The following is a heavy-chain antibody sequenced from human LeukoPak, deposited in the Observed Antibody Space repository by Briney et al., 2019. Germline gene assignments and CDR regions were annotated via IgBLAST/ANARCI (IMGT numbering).Heavy chain of an antibody. V-gene: IGHV3-23*01. D-gene: IGHD3-22*01. CDR2: ISGSGGST. J-gene: IGHJ4*02. CDR3: AGTAFDSTGYYLSFDC. CDR1: GFPFTTYA. Sequence: GGSLRLSCAASGFPFTTYAMSWVRRAPGKGLEWVSGISGSGGSTYYADSVKGRFTISRDNSKNTLYLQMYSLRVEDTAVYYCAGTAFDSTGYYLSFDCWGQGTLVTVSS.